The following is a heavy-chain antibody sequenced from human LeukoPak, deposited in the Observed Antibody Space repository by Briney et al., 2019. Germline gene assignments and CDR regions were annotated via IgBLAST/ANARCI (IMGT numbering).Heavy chain of an antibody. Sequence: GGSLRLSCAASGFTFSSYWMSWVRQAPGKGLEWVANIKQDGSEKYYVDSVKGRFTISRDNAKNSLYLQMNSLRAEDTAVYYCARGAGAQWLVAVHYYYMDVWGKGTTVTISS. D-gene: IGHD6-19*01. J-gene: IGHJ6*03. CDR3: ARGAGAQWLVAVHYYYMDV. CDR2: IKQDGSEK. CDR1: GFTFSSYW. V-gene: IGHV3-7*01.